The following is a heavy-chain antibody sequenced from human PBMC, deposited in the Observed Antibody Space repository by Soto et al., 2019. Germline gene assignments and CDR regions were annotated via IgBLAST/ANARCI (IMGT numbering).Heavy chain of an antibody. D-gene: IGHD1-26*01. J-gene: IGHJ6*02. Sequence: SVKVSCKASGGTFSTYTMSWVRQAPGQGLEWMGGIIPMFGTTTYAENFQGRVTITADESTSTAYMELTSLRSEDTAVYYCTRVESNSNLAAYYFTGMDVWGQGTTVTVSS. CDR2: IIPMFGTT. CDR1: GGTFSTYT. V-gene: IGHV1-69*13. CDR3: TRVESNSNLAAYYFTGMDV.